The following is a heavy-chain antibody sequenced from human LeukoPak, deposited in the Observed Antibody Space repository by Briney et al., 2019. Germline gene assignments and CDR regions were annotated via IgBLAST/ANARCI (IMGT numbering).Heavy chain of an antibody. D-gene: IGHD3-3*01. CDR1: GSKLTEFS. V-gene: IGHV1-8*03. CDR2: MNPNSGNT. Sequence: ASVKVACKVFGSKLTEFSMHWVRQATGQGLEWMGWMNPNSGNTGYAQKFQGRVTITRNTSISTAYMELSSLRSEDTAVYYCARGPPITAVGCYMDVWGKGTTVTVSS. CDR3: ARGPPITAVGCYMDV. J-gene: IGHJ6*03.